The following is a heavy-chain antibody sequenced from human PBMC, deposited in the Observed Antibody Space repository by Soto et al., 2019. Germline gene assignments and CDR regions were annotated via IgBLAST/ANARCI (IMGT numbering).Heavy chain of an antibody. J-gene: IGHJ5*01. V-gene: IGHV4-39*01. D-gene: IGHD1-7*01. CDR2: IYYSGST. CDR1: GGSISSSSYY. Sequence: QLQLQESGPGLVKPSETLSLTCTVSGGSISSSSYYWGWIRQPPGKGLEWIGSIYYSGSTYYNPSLTSRVTISVVTSKHQFSLKLSSVPAADTAVYYCARKRNYERVVGSFDSWGQGTLVTVSS. CDR3: ARKRNYERVVGSFDS.